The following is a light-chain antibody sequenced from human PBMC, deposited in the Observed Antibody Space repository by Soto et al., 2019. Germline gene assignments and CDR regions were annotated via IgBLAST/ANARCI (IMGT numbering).Light chain of an antibody. J-gene: IGKJ4*01. CDR1: QRFSSSY. Sequence: EMGWTKSPGTLSLSPGETASLSCRAGQRFSSSYLAWYQQKPCQAPRLLIYAASSIATCIPDRCSGSGSGTDFTPNISRLEPQDFAVYYFPQYGISPLSFGVGTKVAIK. CDR3: PQYGISPLS. V-gene: IGKV3-20*01. CDR2: AAS.